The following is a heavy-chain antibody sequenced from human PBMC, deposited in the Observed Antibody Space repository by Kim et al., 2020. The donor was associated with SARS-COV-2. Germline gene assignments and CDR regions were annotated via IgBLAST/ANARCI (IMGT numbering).Heavy chain of an antibody. V-gene: IGHV4-34*01. CDR3: ARGRGSGYDWGTYYYYYGMDV. CDR1: GGSFSGYY. Sequence: SETLSLTCAVYGGSFSGYYWSWIRQPPGKGLEWIGEINHSGSTNYNPSLKSRVTISVDTSKNQFSLKLSSVTAADTAVYYCARGRGSGYDWGTYYYYYGMDVWGQGTTVTVSS. CDR2: INHSGST. J-gene: IGHJ6*02. D-gene: IGHD5-12*01.